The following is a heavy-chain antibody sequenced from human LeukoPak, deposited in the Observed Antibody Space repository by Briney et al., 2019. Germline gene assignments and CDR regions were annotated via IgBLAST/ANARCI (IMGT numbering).Heavy chain of an antibody. Sequence: GGSLRLSCAASGFTFSSSAMSWVRQAPGKGLEWVSAISNNGGYTYYADSVQGRFTISRDNSKSTLCLQMNSLRAEDTAVYYCATGSGYFFGHWGQGTLVTVSS. J-gene: IGHJ4*02. CDR1: GFTFSSSA. CDR2: ISNNGGYT. D-gene: IGHD3-22*01. CDR3: ATGSGYFFGH. V-gene: IGHV3-23*01.